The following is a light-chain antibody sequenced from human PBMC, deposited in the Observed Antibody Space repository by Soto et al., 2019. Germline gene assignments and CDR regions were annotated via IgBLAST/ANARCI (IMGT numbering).Light chain of an antibody. V-gene: IGKV3-11*01. Sequence: EIVLTQSPATLSLSPGERATLSCRASQSVSSYLAWYQQKPGQAPRLLIYDASNRDTGIPPRFSASGSGTDYALTICNLEHEDVAVYFCQQRRNGGLTFGGGNKVEIK. CDR2: DAS. CDR3: QQRRNGGLT. J-gene: IGKJ4*01. CDR1: QSVSSY.